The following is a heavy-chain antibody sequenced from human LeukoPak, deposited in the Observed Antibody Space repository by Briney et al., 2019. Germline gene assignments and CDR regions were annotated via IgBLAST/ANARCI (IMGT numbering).Heavy chain of an antibody. Sequence: ASVKVSCKASGYTFTGYYMHWVRQPPGQGLELMGWINPNSGGTNYAQKFQGRVSMTRDTSISTAYMELSRLRSDDTAVYYCARESPYSSSWYPGFDPWGQGTLVTVSS. J-gene: IGHJ5*02. CDR1: GYTFTGYY. CDR3: ARESPYSSSWYPGFDP. D-gene: IGHD6-13*01. V-gene: IGHV1-2*02. CDR2: INPNSGGT.